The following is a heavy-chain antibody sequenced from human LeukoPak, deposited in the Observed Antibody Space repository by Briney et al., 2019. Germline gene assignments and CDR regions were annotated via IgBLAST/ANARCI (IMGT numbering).Heavy chain of an antibody. V-gene: IGHV4-34*01. D-gene: IGHD3-22*01. CDR2: INHSGST. CDR3: ARGDGYYDSSGMAN. Sequence: PSETLSLTCAAYGGSFSGYYWSWIRQPPGKGLEWIGEINHSGSTNYNPSLKSRVTISVDTSKNQFSLKLSSVTAADTAVYYCARGDGYYDSSGMANWGQGTLVTVSS. J-gene: IGHJ4*02. CDR1: GGSFSGYY.